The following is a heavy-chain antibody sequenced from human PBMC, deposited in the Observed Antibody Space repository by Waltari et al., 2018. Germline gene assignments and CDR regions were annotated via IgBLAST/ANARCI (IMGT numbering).Heavy chain of an antibody. CDR2: IYSGGST. CDR3: ARDYYSSGWYHPIVSS. CDR1: GFTVSSNY. V-gene: IGHV3-66*03. Sequence: EVQLVESGGGLIQPGGSLRLSCAASGFTVSSNYMSWVRQAPGKGLEWVSVIYSGGSTYYADSVKGRFTISRDNSKNTLYLQMNSLRAEDTAVYYCARDYYSSGWYHPIVSSWGQGTLVTVSS. D-gene: IGHD6-19*01. J-gene: IGHJ4*02.